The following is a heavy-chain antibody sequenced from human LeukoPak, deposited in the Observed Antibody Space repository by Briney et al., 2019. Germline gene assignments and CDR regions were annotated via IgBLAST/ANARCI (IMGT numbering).Heavy chain of an antibody. V-gene: IGHV4-34*01. D-gene: IGHD4-17*01. Sequence: SETLSLTCAVYGGSFSGYYWSWIRQPPGKGLEWIGEINYSGSTNYNPSLKSRVTISVDTSKNQFSLKLSSVTAADTAVYYCASNGDYSEANYFDYWGQGTLVTVSS. J-gene: IGHJ4*02. CDR2: INYSGST. CDR1: GGSFSGYY. CDR3: ASNGDYSEANYFDY.